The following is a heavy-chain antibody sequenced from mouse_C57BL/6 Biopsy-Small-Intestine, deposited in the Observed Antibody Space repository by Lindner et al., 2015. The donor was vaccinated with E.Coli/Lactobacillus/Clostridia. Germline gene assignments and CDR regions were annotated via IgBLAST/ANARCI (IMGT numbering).Heavy chain of an antibody. J-gene: IGHJ4*01. Sequence: VQLQESGAELVRPGASVKLSCTASGLNIKDDYIHWVRQRPEQGLEWIGRIDPANGKTKYDPKFQDKATMTADTSSNTAYLQLSSLTSEDTAVYYCGSDDSYALDYWGQGTSVTVSS. V-gene: IGHV14-3*02. D-gene: IGHD2-4*01. CDR3: GSDDSYALDY. CDR1: GLNIKDDY. CDR2: IDPANGKT.